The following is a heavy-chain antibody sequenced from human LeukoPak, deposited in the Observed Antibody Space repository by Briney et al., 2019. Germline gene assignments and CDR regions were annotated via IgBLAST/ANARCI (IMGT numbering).Heavy chain of an antibody. CDR3: ARLSLLPQHITMVRGVHP. V-gene: IGHV4-4*02. CDR2: INHSGST. Sequence: SETLSLTCAVSGASISSDHWWTWVRQPPGKGLEWIGEINHSGSTNYNPSLKSRVTVSVDTSKNHLSLKLNSVTAADTAVYYCARLSLLPQHITMVRGVHPWGQGTLVTVSS. CDR1: GASISSDHW. J-gene: IGHJ5*02. D-gene: IGHD3-10*01.